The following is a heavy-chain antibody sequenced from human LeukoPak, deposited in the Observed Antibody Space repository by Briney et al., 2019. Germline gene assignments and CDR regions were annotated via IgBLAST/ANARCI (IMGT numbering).Heavy chain of an antibody. D-gene: IGHD4-17*01. CDR1: GYNFATAW. CDR2: IYPGDSDT. J-gene: IGHJ3*02. V-gene: IGHV5-51*01. CDR3: ARHPPFDYGDYQYNAFDI. Sequence: GESLQISCKGSGYNFATAWIGWVRQMPGKGLEWMGNIYPGDSDTRYSPSFQGQVTISADKSITTAYLQWSSLKASDTATYYCARHPPFDYGDYQYNAFDIWGQGTMVTVSS.